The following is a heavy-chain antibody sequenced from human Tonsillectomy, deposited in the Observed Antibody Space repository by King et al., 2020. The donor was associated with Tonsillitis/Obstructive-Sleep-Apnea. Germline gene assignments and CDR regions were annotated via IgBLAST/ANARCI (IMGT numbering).Heavy chain of an antibody. J-gene: IGHJ4*02. CDR2: TYYRSKWYN. CDR1: GDSVSSNSAA. V-gene: IGHV6-1*01. Sequence: VQLQQSGPGLVKPSQTLSRTCAISGDSVSSNSAAWNWIRQSPSRGLEWLGRTYYRSKWYNDYAVSVKSRITINPDTSKNQFSLQLNSVTPEDTAVYYCARDAGCSGCSCYVRFDYWGQGTLVTVSS. CDR3: ARDAGCSGCSCYVRFDY. D-gene: IGHD2-15*01.